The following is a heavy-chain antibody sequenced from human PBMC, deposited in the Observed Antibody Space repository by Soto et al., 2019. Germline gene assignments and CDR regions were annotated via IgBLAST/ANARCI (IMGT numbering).Heavy chain of an antibody. V-gene: IGHV3-33*01. CDR1: GFTFSSYG. Sequence: QVQLVESGGGVVQPGRSLRLSCAASGFTFSSYGMHWVRQAPDKGLEWASIIWYDGSNKYYADSVKGRFTISRDNSKNTLYLQMNSLRAEDTAVYYGARVNPDSAFDIWGQGTRVTVSS. CDR3: ARVNPDSAFDI. D-gene: IGHD3-22*01. CDR2: IWYDGSNK. J-gene: IGHJ3*02.